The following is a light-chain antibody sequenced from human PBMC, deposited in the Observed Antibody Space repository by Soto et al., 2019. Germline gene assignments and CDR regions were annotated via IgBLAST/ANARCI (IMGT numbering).Light chain of an antibody. CDR2: DVN. CDR1: SSDVGGYDY. Sequence: QSALTQPASVSGSPGQSITISCTGTSSDVGGYDYVSWYQQHPGKAPKVIIYDVNNRPSGVSSRFSGSKSGNTASLSISGLQAEDEADYYCSSYAGSNNDVFGTGTKLTVL. V-gene: IGLV2-14*03. CDR3: SSYAGSNNDV. J-gene: IGLJ1*01.